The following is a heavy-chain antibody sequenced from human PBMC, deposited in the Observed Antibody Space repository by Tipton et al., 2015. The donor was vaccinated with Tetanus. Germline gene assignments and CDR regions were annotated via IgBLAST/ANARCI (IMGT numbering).Heavy chain of an antibody. V-gene: IGHV4-4*07. CDR1: GGSISSYY. Sequence: TLSLTCTVSGGSISSYYWSWIRQPAGKGLEWIGRIYTSGSTNYNPSLKSRVTMSVDTSKNHFSLKLSSVTAADTAVYYCARDLDTAIATGYYYGMDVWGQGTTVTVSS. J-gene: IGHJ6*02. CDR2: IYTSGST. CDR3: ARDLDTAIATGYYYGMDV. D-gene: IGHD5-18*01.